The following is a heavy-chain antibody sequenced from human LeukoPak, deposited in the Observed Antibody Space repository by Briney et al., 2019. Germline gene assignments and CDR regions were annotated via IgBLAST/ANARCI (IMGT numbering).Heavy chain of an antibody. Sequence: SDTLSLTCTVSGVSIGSYYWICIRQPAGKALECIGRIYTSGITNYNPSLKSRVTISVDKSKKKFSLKLSSVPAADTAVYYCARASSNYYYYYMDVWGKGTTVTVSS. CDR3: ARASSNYYYYYMDV. V-gene: IGHV4-4*07. D-gene: IGHD2/OR15-2a*01. CDR1: GVSIGSYY. CDR2: IYTSGIT. J-gene: IGHJ6*03.